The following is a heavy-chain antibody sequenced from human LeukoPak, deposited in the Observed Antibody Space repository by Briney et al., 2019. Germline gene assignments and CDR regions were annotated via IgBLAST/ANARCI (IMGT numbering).Heavy chain of an antibody. CDR1: GFTFSSYW. Sequence: GGSLRLSCAASGFTFSSYWMSWVRHAPGKGLEWVANIKQDGSEKYYVDSVKGRFTISRDNAKNSLYLQMNSLRAEDTAVYYCARDAPYGRVSYWGQGTLVTVSS. D-gene: IGHD3-10*01. J-gene: IGHJ4*02. CDR3: ARDAPYGRVSY. V-gene: IGHV3-7*05. CDR2: IKQDGSEK.